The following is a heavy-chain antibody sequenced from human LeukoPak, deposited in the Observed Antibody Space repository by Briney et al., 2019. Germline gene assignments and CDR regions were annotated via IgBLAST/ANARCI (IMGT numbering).Heavy chain of an antibody. Sequence: PGGSLRLSCAASGFTFSSYAMSWVRQAPGKGLEWVSAISGSGGSTYYADSVKGRFTISRDNSKNTLYLQMNSLRAEDTAVYYCAKSWIRYDYVWGSYLPADYWGQGTLVTVSS. CDR2: ISGSGGST. D-gene: IGHD3-16*02. CDR1: GFTFSSYA. J-gene: IGHJ4*02. V-gene: IGHV3-23*01. CDR3: AKSWIRYDYVWGSYLPADY.